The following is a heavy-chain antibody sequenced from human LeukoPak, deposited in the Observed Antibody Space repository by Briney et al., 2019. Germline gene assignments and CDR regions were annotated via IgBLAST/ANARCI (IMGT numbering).Heavy chain of an antibody. CDR1: GGSISSYY. V-gene: IGHV4-59*01. CDR3: ARGMVVMHLDY. J-gene: IGHJ4*02. CDR2: IYYSGST. Sequence: SETLSLTCTVSGGSISSYYWSWIRQPPGKGLEWIGYIYYSGSTNYNPSLKSRVTISVDTSKNQFSLKLSSVTAADTAVYYCARGMVVMHLDYWGQGTLVTVSS. D-gene: IGHD2-15*01.